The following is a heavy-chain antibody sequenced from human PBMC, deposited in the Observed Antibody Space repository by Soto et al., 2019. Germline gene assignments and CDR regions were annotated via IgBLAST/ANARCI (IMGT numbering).Heavy chain of an antibody. Sequence: GGSLRLSCAASGCTFSSYWMSWVRPAPGKGLEWVANIKQDGSEKYYVDSVKGRFTISRDNAKNSLYLQMNSLRAEDTAVYYCACEKWLVKMSPCDYWAQGTLVTVS. CDR1: GCTFSSYW. J-gene: IGHJ4*02. V-gene: IGHV3-7*01. CDR3: ACEKWLVKMSPCDY. CDR2: IKQDGSEK. D-gene: IGHD6-19*01.